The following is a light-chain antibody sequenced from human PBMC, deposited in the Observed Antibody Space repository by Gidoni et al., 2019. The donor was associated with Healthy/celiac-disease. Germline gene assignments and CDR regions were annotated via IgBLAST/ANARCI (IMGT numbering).Light chain of an antibody. CDR1: KLGDKY. CDR3: QAWDSSPVV. J-gene: IGLJ2*01. V-gene: IGLV3-1*01. CDR2: HDS. Sequence: SYELTQPPSVSVPPGQTASITCSGDKLGDKYACWYQQKPGQSPVLVIYHDSKRPSGSPERFSGSNSGTTATLTISGTQAMDEAAYYCQAWDSSPVVFGGGTQLTVL.